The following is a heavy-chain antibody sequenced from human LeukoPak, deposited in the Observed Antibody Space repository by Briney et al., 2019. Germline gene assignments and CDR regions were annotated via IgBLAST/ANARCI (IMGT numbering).Heavy chain of an antibody. V-gene: IGHV4-59*01. CDR1: GGSISSYY. J-gene: IGHJ5*02. CDR2: IYYSGST. CDR3: ARDGSRRGNWFDP. Sequence: SETLSLTCTVSGGSISSYYWSWIRQPPGKGLEWIGYIYYSGSTNYNPSLKSRVTISVDTSKNQFSPKLSSVTAADTAVYYCARDGSRRGNWFDPWGQGTLVTVSS. D-gene: IGHD1-14*01.